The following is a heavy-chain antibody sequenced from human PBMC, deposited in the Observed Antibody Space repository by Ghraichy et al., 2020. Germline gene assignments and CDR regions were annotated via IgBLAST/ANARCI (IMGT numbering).Heavy chain of an antibody. D-gene: IGHD3-10*01. V-gene: IGHV4-31*02. CDR2: NFYSGGT. J-gene: IGHJ5*02. CDR1: GVSISAGGFY. Sequence: SETLSLTCTVSGVSISAGGFYCNWIRQHPGKGLEWIGYNFYSGGTYQNPSLKGRVTMSADASKNHFSLQLTSVTAADTAVYYCATQRGFAYGFDTWGQGTLVTVSS. CDR3: ATQRGFAYGFDT.